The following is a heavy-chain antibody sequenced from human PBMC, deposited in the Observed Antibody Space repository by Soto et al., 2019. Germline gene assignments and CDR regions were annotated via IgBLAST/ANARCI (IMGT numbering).Heavy chain of an antibody. CDR2: INPKSGDT. Sequence: ASVKVSCKASGYIFTDYYVNWVRQAPGQGLEWMGWINPKSGDTDYAQNFQGRVTMTTDTSITTAYMELSRLRSDDTAVYYCARPYCTTNSCHNLFDSWGQGTLVTVSS. CDR3: ARPYCTTNSCHNLFDS. CDR1: GYIFTDYY. J-gene: IGHJ5*01. V-gene: IGHV1-2*02. D-gene: IGHD2-8*01.